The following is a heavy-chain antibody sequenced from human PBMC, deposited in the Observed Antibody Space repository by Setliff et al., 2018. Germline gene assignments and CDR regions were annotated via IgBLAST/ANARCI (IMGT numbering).Heavy chain of an antibody. CDR1: GGSISSYY. D-gene: IGHD3-3*01. CDR3: ARAGPYYDFWSGYYRTMDV. J-gene: IGHJ6*03. V-gene: IGHV4-59*01. CDR2: IYYSGST. Sequence: PSETLSLTCTVSGGSISSYYWSWIRQPPGKGLEWIGYIYYSGSTNYNPSLKSRVTISVDTSKNQLSLNLNSVTAADTAVYYCARAGPYYDFWSGYYRTMDVWGKGTTVTVSS.